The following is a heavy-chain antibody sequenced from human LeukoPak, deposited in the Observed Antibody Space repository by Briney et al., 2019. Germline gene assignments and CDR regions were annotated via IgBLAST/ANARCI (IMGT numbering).Heavy chain of an antibody. CDR3: ARLAVRGVIIPDWFDP. V-gene: IGHV4-38-2*02. D-gene: IGHD3-10*01. J-gene: IGHJ5*02. CDR2: IYHSGST. CDR1: GYSISSGYY. Sequence: SQTLSLTCTVSGYSISSGYYWGWIRQPPGKGLEWIGSIYHSGSTYYNPSLKSRVTISVDTSKNQFSLKLSSVTAADTAVYYCARLAVRGVIIPDWFDPWGQGTLVTVSS.